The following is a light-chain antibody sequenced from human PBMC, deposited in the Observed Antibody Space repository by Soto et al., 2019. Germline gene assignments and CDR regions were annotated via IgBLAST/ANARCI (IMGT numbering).Light chain of an antibody. CDR2: HAS. CDR1: QTSNNW. V-gene: IGKV1-5*01. Sequence: DIQITQCPSTLSASVADRVTIACRASQTSNNWLAWDQQKPGKAPKLLIYHASTLDSGPPTTFSGRGAGTEFPTTISSLQPDDFASYHCQQYNTFSTFGQGTKVDIK. J-gene: IGKJ1*01. CDR3: QQYNTFST.